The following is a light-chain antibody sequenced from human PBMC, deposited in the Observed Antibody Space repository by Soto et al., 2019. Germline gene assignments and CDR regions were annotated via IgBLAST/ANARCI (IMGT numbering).Light chain of an antibody. CDR3: PHLSTWPWT. V-gene: IGKV3-11*01. J-gene: IGKJ1*01. Sequence: IVLTQSPATLSLTPGARATLSCRAGQSVSSYLAWYQQKPGQAPRLLIYDASNRATGIPATFSGSGPGTDFTLTIGSLEPEDFAVDYCPHLSTWPWTGGQGTKVDIK. CDR2: DAS. CDR1: QSVSSY.